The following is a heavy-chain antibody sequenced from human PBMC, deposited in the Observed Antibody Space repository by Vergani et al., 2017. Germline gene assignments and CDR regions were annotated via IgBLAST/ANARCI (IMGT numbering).Heavy chain of an antibody. CDR2: ISSSSSYI. V-gene: IGHV3-21*04. D-gene: IGHD4-17*01. J-gene: IGHJ4*02. CDR1: GFTFSSYS. CDR3: AKAPPLNGDYLAPYDY. Sequence: EVQLVESGGGLVKPGGSLRLSCAASGFTFSSYSMNWVRQAPGKGLEWVSSISSSSSYIYYADSVKGRFTISRDNAKNSLYLQMNSLRAEDTAVYYCAKAPPLNGDYLAPYDYWGQGTLVTVSS.